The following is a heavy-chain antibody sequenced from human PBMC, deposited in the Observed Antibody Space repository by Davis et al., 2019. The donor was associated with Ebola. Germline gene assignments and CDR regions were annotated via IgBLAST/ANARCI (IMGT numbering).Heavy chain of an antibody. V-gene: IGHV5-51*01. D-gene: IGHD3-3*01. CDR3: ARLPSTYYDFWSGYTDYYYYGMDV. J-gene: IGHJ6*02. Sequence: GESLKISCKGSGYSFTSYWIGWVRQMPGKGLEWMGIIYPGDSDTRYSPSFQGQVTISADKSISTAYLQWSSLKASDTAMYYCARLPSTYYDFWSGYTDYYYYGMDVWGQGTTVTVSS. CDR1: GYSFTSYW. CDR2: IYPGDSDT.